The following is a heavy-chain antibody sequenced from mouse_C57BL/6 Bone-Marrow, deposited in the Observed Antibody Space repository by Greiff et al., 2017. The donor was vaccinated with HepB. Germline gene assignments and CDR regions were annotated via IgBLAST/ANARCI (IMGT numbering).Heavy chain of an antibody. CDR2: INPSNGGT. V-gene: IGHV1-53*01. Sequence: VQLQQPGTELVKPGASVKLSCKASGYTFTSYWMHWVKQRPGQGLEWMGNINPSNGGTNYNAKFKSKATLTVDKSSSKAYMQLSSLTSEDSAVYYCARPGSSHWYFDVWGTGTTVTVSS. CDR3: ARPGSSHWYFDV. J-gene: IGHJ1*03. D-gene: IGHD1-1*01. CDR1: GYTFTSYW.